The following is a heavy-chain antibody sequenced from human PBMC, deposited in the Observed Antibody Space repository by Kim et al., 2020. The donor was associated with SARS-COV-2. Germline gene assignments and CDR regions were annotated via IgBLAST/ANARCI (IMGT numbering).Heavy chain of an antibody. D-gene: IGHD2-2*01. J-gene: IGHJ5*02. V-gene: IGHV1-69*01. CDR3: ARGAVPAAHNWFDP. Sequence: AQKVQGRVTITADESTSTAYMELSSLRSEDTAVYYCARGAVPAAHNWFDPWGQGTLVTVSS.